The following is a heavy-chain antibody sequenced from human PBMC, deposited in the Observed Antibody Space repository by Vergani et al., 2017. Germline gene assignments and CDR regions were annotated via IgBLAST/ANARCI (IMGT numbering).Heavy chain of an antibody. J-gene: IGHJ4*02. CDR2: IRYDGSRR. D-gene: IGHD6-19*01. CDR3: TRLGAVAGMGGDY. V-gene: IGHV3-30*02. Sequence: QVQLVEWGGGVVQPGGSLRLSCTASGFIFSSHGMHWVRQAPGKGLEWVAFIRYDGSRRDYGESVKGRFTISRDNSKNMVYIQMNSLKTEDTAVYYCTRLGAVAGMGGDYWGQGTLVTVSS. CDR1: GFIFSSHG.